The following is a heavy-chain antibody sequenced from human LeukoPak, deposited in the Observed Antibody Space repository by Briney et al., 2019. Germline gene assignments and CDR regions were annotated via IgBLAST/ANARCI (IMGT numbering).Heavy chain of an antibody. CDR2: IRSKAYGGTT. D-gene: IGHD3-16*02. CDR3: TIVPSMITFGGVIVIPMLSRYYYGMDV. J-gene: IGHJ6*02. CDR1: GFTFGDYA. V-gene: IGHV3-49*04. Sequence: GGSLRLSCTASGFTFGDYAMSWVRQASGKGLEWVGFIRSKAYGGTTEYASSVKGRFTISRDESKSIAYLQMNSLKTEDTAVYYCTIVPSMITFGGVIVIPMLSRYYYGMDVWGQGTTVTVSS.